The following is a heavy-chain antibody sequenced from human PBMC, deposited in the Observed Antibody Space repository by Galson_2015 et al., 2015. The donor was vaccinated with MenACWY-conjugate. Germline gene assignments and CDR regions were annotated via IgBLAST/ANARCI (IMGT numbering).Heavy chain of an antibody. D-gene: IGHD4-17*01. J-gene: IGHJ6*02. CDR1: GYSFTSYW. CDR3: ARQVHPGAVTTGGYYYGMDV. CDR2: IDPSDSYT. V-gene: IGHV5-10-1*01. Sequence: QSGAEVTKPGESLRISCKGSGYSFTSYWISWVRQMPGKGLEWMGRIDPSDSYTNYSPSFQGHVTISADKSISTAYLQWSSLKASDTAMYYCARQVHPGAVTTGGYYYGMDVWGQGTTVTVSS.